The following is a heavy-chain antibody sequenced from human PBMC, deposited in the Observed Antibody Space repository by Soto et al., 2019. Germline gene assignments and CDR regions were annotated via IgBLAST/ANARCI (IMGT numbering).Heavy chain of an antibody. CDR2: IIPILGIA. D-gene: IGHD1-26*01. Sequence: ASVKVSCKASGGTFSSYTISWVRQAPGQGLEWMGRIIPILGIANYAQKFQGRVTITADKSTSTAYMELSSLRSEDTAVYYCAKDPNPNSGTLNWFDPWGQGTLVTVSS. CDR3: AKDPNPNSGTLNWFDP. J-gene: IGHJ5*02. CDR1: GGTFSSYT. V-gene: IGHV1-69*04.